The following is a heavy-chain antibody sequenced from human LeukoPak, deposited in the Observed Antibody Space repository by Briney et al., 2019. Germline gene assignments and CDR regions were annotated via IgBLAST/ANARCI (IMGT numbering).Heavy chain of an antibody. CDR3: ARSDGGGDYGLVDY. CDR2: IYYSGST. V-gene: IGHV4-59*01. Sequence: PSETLSLTCTVSAGSISSYYWSWIRQPPGKGLEWIGYIYYSGSTNYNPSLKSRVTISVDTSKNQFSLKLSSVTAADTAVYYCARSDGGGDYGLVDYWGQGTLVTVSS. J-gene: IGHJ4*02. D-gene: IGHD4-17*01. CDR1: AGSISSYY.